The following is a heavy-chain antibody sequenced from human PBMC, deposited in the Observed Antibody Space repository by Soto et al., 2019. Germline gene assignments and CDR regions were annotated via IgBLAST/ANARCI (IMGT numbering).Heavy chain of an antibody. CDR2: INPYNDNA. CDR3: ARDQGDGTDFDL. J-gene: IGHJ4*02. V-gene: IGHV1-18*01. CDR1: GYTFTSYG. Sequence: QAQLMQSGGEVKKPGASVTVSCKTSGYTFTSYGIAWVRQAPGQGLEWIGWINPYNDNAQYAPKFQDRLKMTTDTSTTTAYMALRSLTSDDTAVFYCARDQGDGTDFDLWGQGTLVIVSS.